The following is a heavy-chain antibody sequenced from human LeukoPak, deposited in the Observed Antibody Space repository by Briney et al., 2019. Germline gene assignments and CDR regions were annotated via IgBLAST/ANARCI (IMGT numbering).Heavy chain of an antibody. CDR3: ARHGLYEDTINWFDP. CDR1: GGSISSGSYY. D-gene: IGHD2-8*01. Sequence: PSETLSLTCTVSGGSISSGSYYWSWIRQPAGKGLEWIGRIYTSGSTYYNPSLKSRVTISVDTSKNQFSLKLSSVTAADTAVYYCARHGLYEDTINWFDPWGQGTLVTVSS. CDR2: IYTSGST. J-gene: IGHJ5*02. V-gene: IGHV4-61*02.